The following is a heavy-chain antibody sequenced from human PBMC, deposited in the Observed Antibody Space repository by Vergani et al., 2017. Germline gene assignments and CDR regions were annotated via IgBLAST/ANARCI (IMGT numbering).Heavy chain of an antibody. CDR3: ARDAVGRYYDSSGYSFDI. CDR2: ISSSGSTI. D-gene: IGHD3-22*01. CDR1: GFTFSDYY. J-gene: IGHJ3*02. Sequence: QVQLVESGGGLVKPGGSLRLSCAASGFTFSDYYMSWIRQAPGKGRDWGSYISSSGSTIYYADYVKGRFTISRDNAKNSLYLQMNSLRAEDTAVYYCARDAVGRYYDSSGYSFDIWGQGTMVTVSS. V-gene: IGHV3-11*01.